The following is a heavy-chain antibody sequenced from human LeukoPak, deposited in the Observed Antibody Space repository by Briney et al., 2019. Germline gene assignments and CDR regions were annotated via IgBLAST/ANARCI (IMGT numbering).Heavy chain of an antibody. CDR2: IYYSGST. D-gene: IGHD3-3*01. V-gene: IGHV4-59*01. CDR3: ARDLGGGYYLDY. CDR1: GVSISSYY. J-gene: IGHJ4*02. Sequence: SETLSLTCTVSGVSISSYYWSWIRQPPGKGLEWIGYIYYSGSTNYNPSLKSRVTISVDTSKNQFSLKLSSVTAADTAVYYCARDLGGGYYLDYWGQGTLVTVSS.